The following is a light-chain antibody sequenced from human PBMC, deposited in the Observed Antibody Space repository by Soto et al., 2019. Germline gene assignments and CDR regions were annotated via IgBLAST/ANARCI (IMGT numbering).Light chain of an antibody. CDR2: AAS. V-gene: IGKV1-39*01. Sequence: DIQMTQSPSSLSASVGDRVTIACRXSQSIRSYLNWSLPXPGXAPXXLXYAASXXQSGVPSRXSGSGSGTDFTLTISSLQPEDFATDYCQQSYSTVTFGQGTRLEIK. J-gene: IGKJ5*01. CDR3: QQSYSTVT. CDR1: QSIRSY.